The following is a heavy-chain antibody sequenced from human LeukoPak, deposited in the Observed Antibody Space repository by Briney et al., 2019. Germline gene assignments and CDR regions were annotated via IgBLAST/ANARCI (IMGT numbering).Heavy chain of an antibody. V-gene: IGHV4-59*11. D-gene: IGHD6-19*01. CDR1: GGSISSHY. CDR2: IYYSGST. J-gene: IGHJ3*02. Sequence: SETLSLTCTVSGGSISSHYWSWIRQPLGKGLEWIGYIYYSGSTNYNPSLKSRVTISVDTSKNQFSLKLSSVTAADTAVYYCARAYGWYGAFDIWGQGTMVTVSS. CDR3: ARAYGWYGAFDI.